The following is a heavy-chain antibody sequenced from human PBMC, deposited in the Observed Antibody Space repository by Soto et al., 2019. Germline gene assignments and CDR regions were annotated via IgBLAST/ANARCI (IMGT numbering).Heavy chain of an antibody. CDR2: ISGSGGST. CDR3: AKDGVQLERPPPRGNYYYYYMDV. J-gene: IGHJ6*03. CDR1: GFTFSSDA. V-gene: IGHV3-23*01. D-gene: IGHD1-1*01. Sequence: EVQLLESGGGLVQPGGSLRLSCAASGFTFSSDAMSWVRQAPGKGLEWVSAISGSGGSTYYADSVKGRFTISRDNSKNTLYLQMNSLRAEDTAVYYCAKDGVQLERPPPRGNYYYYYMDVWGKGTTVTVSS.